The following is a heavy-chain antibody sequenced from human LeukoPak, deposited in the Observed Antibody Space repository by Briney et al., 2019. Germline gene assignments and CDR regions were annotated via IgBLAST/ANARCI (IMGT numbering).Heavy chain of an antibody. V-gene: IGHV4-59*01. CDR2: IYYSGST. D-gene: IGHD7-27*01. CDR1: GGSISSYY. CDR3: ARGWGYFDY. J-gene: IGHJ4*02. Sequence: SETLSLTCTVSGGSISSYYWSWFRQPPGKGLEWIGYIYYSGSTNYNPSLKSRVTISVDTSKNQFSLKLSSVTAADTVVYYCARGWGYFDYWGQGTLVTVSS.